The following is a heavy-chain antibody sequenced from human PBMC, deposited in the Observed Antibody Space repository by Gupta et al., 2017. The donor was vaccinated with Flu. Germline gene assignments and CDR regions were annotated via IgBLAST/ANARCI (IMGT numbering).Heavy chain of an antibody. CDR1: GXXFSXHX. J-gene: IGHJ4*02. V-gene: IGHV3-30*18. Sequence: QVQLVESGGGVVQPGRSLRLSCAAPGXXFSXHXXHGLRQAPGKGLEWVAVISYDGSNKSYADSVKGRFTISRDNSKNTLYLQMNSLRAEDTAVYYCAKTLYGDYVSAFDYWGQGTLVTVSS. CDR2: ISYDGSNK. D-gene: IGHD4-17*01. CDR3: AKTLYGDYVSAFDY.